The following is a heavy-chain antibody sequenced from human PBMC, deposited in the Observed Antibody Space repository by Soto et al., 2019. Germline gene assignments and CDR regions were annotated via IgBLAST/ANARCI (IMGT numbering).Heavy chain of an antibody. D-gene: IGHD4-17*01. J-gene: IGHJ5*02. CDR3: ARVAGVNXDYVXWFDP. V-gene: IGHV3-74*01. CDR1: GFTFSTYW. Sequence: GGSLRLSCAASGFTFSTYWMHWVRQAPGKGLVWVSRINSDGSSTTYADSVKGRFTISRDNAKNTLYLQMNSLRAEDSAVYYCARVAGVNXDYVXWFDPWGQGTLVTVSS. CDR2: INSDGSST.